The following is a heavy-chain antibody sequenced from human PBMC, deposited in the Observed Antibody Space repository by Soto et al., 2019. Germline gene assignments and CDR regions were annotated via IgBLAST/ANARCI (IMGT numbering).Heavy chain of an antibody. CDR2: IYYSGST. J-gene: IGHJ5*02. Sequence: SETLSLTCTVSGGSISSGDYYWSWIRQPPGKGLEWIGYIYYSGSTYYNPSLKSRVTISVDTSKNQFSLKLSSVTAADTAVYNCARVVIVVVPAAMISWFDPWGQGTLVTVS. D-gene: IGHD2-2*01. CDR3: ARVVIVVVPAAMISWFDP. V-gene: IGHV4-30-4*01. CDR1: GGSISSGDYY.